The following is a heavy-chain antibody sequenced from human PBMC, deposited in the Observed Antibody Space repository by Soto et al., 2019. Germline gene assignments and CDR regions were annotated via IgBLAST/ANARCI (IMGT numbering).Heavy chain of an antibody. D-gene: IGHD3-22*01. Sequence: GGSLRLSCAASGFAFTTYAMSWVRQAPGKGMEWVSGISGSGGSTYYADSVKGRFTISRDNSKNTLYLQMNSLRAEDTAVYYCAKAIVVVISPGFYFDYWGQGTLVTVSS. J-gene: IGHJ4*02. CDR2: ISGSGGST. CDR1: GFAFTTYA. V-gene: IGHV3-23*01. CDR3: AKAIVVVISPGFYFDY.